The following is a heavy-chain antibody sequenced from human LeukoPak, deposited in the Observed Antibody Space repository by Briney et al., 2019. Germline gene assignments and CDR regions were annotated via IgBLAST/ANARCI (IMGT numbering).Heavy chain of an antibody. D-gene: IGHD3-10*01. J-gene: IGHJ4*02. Sequence: ASVKVSCKASGGTFSSYAISWVRQAPGQGLEWMGGIIPIFGTANYAQRFQGRVTITADESTSTAYMELSSLRSEDTAVYYCARESEWFGEPFDYWGQGTLVTVSS. CDR1: GGTFSSYA. CDR2: IIPIFGTA. V-gene: IGHV1-69*13. CDR3: ARESEWFGEPFDY.